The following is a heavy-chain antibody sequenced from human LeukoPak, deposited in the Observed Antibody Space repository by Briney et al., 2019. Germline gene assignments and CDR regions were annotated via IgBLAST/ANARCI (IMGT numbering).Heavy chain of an antibody. Sequence: SQTLSLTCSISGDSVSSNSAAWNWIRQSPSRGLEWLGRTYYRSKWYNDYAVSVKSRITINPDTSKNQFSLQLNSVTPEDTAVYYCAREESGGYFKVSVNWFDPWGQGTLVTVSS. CDR3: AREESGGYFKVSVNWFDP. D-gene: IGHD1-26*01. J-gene: IGHJ5*02. CDR2: TYYRSKWYN. V-gene: IGHV6-1*01. CDR1: GDSVSSNSAA.